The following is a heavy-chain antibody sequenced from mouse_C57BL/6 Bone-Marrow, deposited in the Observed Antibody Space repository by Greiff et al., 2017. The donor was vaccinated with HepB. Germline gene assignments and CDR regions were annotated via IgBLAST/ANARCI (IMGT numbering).Heavy chain of an antibody. V-gene: IGHV1-15*01. CDR3: TRWRGTAHATDY. D-gene: IGHD3-2*02. Sequence: QVQLKESGAELVRPGASVTLSCKASGYTFTDYEMHWVKQTPVHGLEWIGAIDPETGGTAYNQKFKGKAILTADKSSSTAYMELRSLTAEDSAVYYCTRWRGTAHATDYWGQGTTLTVSS. CDR2: IDPETGGT. J-gene: IGHJ2*01. CDR1: GYTFTDYE.